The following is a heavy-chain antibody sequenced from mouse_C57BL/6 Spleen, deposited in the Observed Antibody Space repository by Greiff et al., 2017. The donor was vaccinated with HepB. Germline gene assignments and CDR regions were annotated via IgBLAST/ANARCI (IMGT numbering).Heavy chain of an antibody. V-gene: IGHV5-17*01. CDR3: ARPLFYYGNGGFAY. CDR1: GFTFSDYG. D-gene: IGHD2-1*01. Sequence: EVQWVESGGGLVKPGGSLKLSCAASGFTFSDYGMHWVRQAPEKGLEWVAYICSGSSTIYYADTVKGRFTISRDNAKNTLFLQMTSLRAEDTAMYYCARPLFYYGNGGFAYWGQGTLVTVSA. J-gene: IGHJ3*01. CDR2: ICSGSSTI.